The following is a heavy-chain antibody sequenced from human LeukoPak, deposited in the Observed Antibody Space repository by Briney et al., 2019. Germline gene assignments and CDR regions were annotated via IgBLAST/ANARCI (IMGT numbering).Heavy chain of an antibody. CDR2: ISGSGGRP. V-gene: IGHV3-23*01. D-gene: IGHD1-1*01. Sequence: GGSLRLSCAASGFTFSSYAMSWARQAPGKGLEWVSAISGSGGRPYYADSVKGRFTISRDNSKNTLYLQMNSLRAEDTAVYYCAKDPLLEDPSWFDPWGQGTLVTVSS. CDR1: GFTFSSYA. CDR3: AKDPLLEDPSWFDP. J-gene: IGHJ5*02.